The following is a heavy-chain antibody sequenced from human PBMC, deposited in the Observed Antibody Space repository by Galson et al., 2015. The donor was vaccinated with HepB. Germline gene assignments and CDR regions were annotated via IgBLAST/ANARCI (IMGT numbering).Heavy chain of an antibody. CDR1: GFTFSSYS. D-gene: IGHD3-3*01. V-gene: IGHV3-48*01. CDR2: ISSSSSTI. CDR3: ARAFRFWSGEGNY. Sequence: SLRLSCAASGFTFSSYSMNWVRQAPGKGLEWVSYISSSSSTIYYADSVKGRFTISRDNAKNSLYLQMNSLRAEDTAVYYCARAFRFWSGEGNYWGQGTLVTVSS. J-gene: IGHJ4*02.